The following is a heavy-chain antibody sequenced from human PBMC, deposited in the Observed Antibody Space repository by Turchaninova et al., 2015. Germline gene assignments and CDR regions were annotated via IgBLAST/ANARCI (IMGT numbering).Heavy chain of an antibody. J-gene: IGHJ5*02. CDR1: GYSFTTYY. CDR2: LRAYHGDR. D-gene: IGHD3-16*01. CDR3: AGEFEVNWFDP. Sequence: QVRLVQSGAAVKKPGASVKVSCKASGYSFTTYYITWVRPAHGQGLEWMGRLRAYHGDRAYARNLQVRITNTTYTYTNTAYMELRGQRSSDTAGYYCAGEFEVNWFDPWGQGTLVTVSS. V-gene: IGHV1-18*01.